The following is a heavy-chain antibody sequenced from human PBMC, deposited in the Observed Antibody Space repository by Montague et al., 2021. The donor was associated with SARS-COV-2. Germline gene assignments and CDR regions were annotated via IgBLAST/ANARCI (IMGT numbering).Heavy chain of an antibody. CDR3: ARHLAYCAGDCYPDYFDY. V-gene: IGHV4-39*01. J-gene: IGHJ4*02. Sequence: SETLSLTCTVSGGALSRGLFYWGWIRQPPGKGLEWIGSIHNGGTTTNNPSLKSRVTLSADSSKNQFSLRLDSMTAADTAVYYCARHLAYCAGDCYPDYFDYWGLGTLVTVSS. D-gene: IGHD2-21*01. CDR2: IHNGGTT. CDR1: GGALSRGLFY.